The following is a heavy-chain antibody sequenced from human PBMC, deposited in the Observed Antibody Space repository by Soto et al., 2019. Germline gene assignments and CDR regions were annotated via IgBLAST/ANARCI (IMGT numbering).Heavy chain of an antibody. CDR2: INIGSGNT. D-gene: IGHD2-21*02. CDR3: ARDGGDCGYRLIYYYYIGLDV. CDR1: GYAFSSYA. J-gene: IGHJ6*02. Sequence: ASVKVCCKASGYAFSSYAMHWVRQAPGQGLEWMGWINIGSGNTEYSQNFQDRITITRDTSASTVYMELSSLRSEDTAVYYCARDGGDCGYRLIYYYYIGLDVWGQGTTVTVSS. V-gene: IGHV1-3*04.